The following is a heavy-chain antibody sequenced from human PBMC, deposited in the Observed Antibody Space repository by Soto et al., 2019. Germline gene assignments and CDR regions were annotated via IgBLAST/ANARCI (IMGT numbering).Heavy chain of an antibody. Sequence: ASVKVSCKASGYTFTSYGISWVRQAPGQGLEWMGWISAYNGNTNYAQKLQGRVTMTTDTSTSTAYMELRSLRSDDTAVYYCATGPPALLWFGELSYNTSPMDVWGQGTTVTVSS. CDR3: ATGPPALLWFGELSYNTSPMDV. D-gene: IGHD3-10*01. CDR1: GYTFTSYG. J-gene: IGHJ6*02. V-gene: IGHV1-18*01. CDR2: ISAYNGNT.